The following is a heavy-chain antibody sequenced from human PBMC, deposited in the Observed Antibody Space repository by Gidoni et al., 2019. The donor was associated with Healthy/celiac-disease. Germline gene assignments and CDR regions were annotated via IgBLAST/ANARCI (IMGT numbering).Heavy chain of an antibody. Sequence: QVQLQESGPGLVKPSQTLSLTCTGEGGSISSGSYYWSWIRQPAGKGLEWIRRIYTSGSTNYTPSLKGRVTISVDASKNPFSLKLSSVTAADTAVYYCARDFEDYYDSSGYFDYWGQGTLVTVSS. D-gene: IGHD3-22*01. CDR2: IYTSGST. J-gene: IGHJ4*02. CDR1: GGSISSGSYY. V-gene: IGHV4-61*02. CDR3: ARDFEDYYDSSGYFDY.